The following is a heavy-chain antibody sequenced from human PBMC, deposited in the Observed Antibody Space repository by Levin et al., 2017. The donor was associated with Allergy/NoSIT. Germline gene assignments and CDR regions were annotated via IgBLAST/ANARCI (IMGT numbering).Heavy chain of an antibody. J-gene: IGHJ5*02. CDR1: GLTFSNAW. CDR3: LTRTGTNA. Sequence: GESLKISCAASGLTFSNAWINWVRQAPGRGLEWVGRIRPKTDGGTADYAIPVKGRFTISRHDSDNTIYMQMNSLKTEDTAVYYCLTRTGTNAWGQGTLVTVSS. CDR2: IRPKTDGGTA. D-gene: IGHD2-8*02. V-gene: IGHV3-15*07.